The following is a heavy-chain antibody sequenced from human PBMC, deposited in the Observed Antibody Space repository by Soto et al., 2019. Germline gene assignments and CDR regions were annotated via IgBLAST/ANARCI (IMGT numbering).Heavy chain of an antibody. CDR3: ASSEAVPTTTYYYWYIDV. CDR2: MNPSGGVT. V-gene: IGHV1-46*01. Sequence: QVQLVQSGAEVKKPGASVRISCKASGYTFTDYYLHWVRQAPGQGLEWMGIMNPSGGVTSYAQKFQGRVAVTRNTSTSTVYMQLSSLRSEDPALYYGASSEAVPTTTYYYWYIDVWGKGTTITVSS. D-gene: IGHD2-2*01. J-gene: IGHJ6*03. CDR1: GYTFTDYY.